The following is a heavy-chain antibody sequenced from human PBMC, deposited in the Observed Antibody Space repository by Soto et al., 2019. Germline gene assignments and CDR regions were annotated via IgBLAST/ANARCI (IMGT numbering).Heavy chain of an antibody. CDR2: IIPIFRST. J-gene: IGHJ2*01. Sequence: QVQLVQSGAEVKKPGSSVKVSCKASGGTFNSYALTWVRQAPGHGLEWMGGIIPIFRSTNYAQKFQGRVTITANRSTSTAYMELSSLRSDDTAVYYCARVLHPPYRSGWRSLYWYFHLWGRGTLVTVSS. D-gene: IGHD6-19*01. CDR3: ARVLHPPYRSGWRSLYWYFHL. V-gene: IGHV1-69*06. CDR1: GGTFNSYA.